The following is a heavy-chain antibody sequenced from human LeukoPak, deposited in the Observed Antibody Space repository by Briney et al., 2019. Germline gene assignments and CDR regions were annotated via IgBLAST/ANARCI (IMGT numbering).Heavy chain of an antibody. J-gene: IGHJ4*02. D-gene: IGHD6-6*01. Sequence: GGSLRLSCAASGFTFSSHWMHWVRQAPGKGLVWVSRINGDGSNTTYADSVKGRFTISRDNAKNTLYLQMNSLRAEDTAVYYCARGYSSSYRIDYWGQGTLVTVSS. CDR3: ARGYSSSYRIDY. CDR1: GFTFSSHW. CDR2: INGDGSNT. V-gene: IGHV3-74*03.